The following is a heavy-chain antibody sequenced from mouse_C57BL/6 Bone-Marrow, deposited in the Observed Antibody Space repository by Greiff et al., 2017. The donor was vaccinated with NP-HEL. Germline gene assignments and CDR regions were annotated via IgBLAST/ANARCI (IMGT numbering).Heavy chain of an antibody. Sequence: VQLQQSGAELARPGASVKLSCKASGYTFTSYGISWVKQRTGQGLEWIGEIYPRSGNTYYNEKFKGKATLTADKSSSTAYMELRSLTSEDSAVYFCARYDYDGGGFAYWGQGTLVTVSA. D-gene: IGHD2-4*01. CDR1: GYTFTSYG. CDR3: ARYDYDGGGFAY. CDR2: IYPRSGNT. J-gene: IGHJ3*01. V-gene: IGHV1-81*01.